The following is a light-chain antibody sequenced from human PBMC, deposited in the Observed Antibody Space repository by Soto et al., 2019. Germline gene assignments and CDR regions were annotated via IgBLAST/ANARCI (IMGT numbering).Light chain of an antibody. CDR1: SSDVGAYNS. Sequence: QSALAHPASVSGSPGQSITISCTGTSSDVGAYNSVSWYQQHPHKAPQVIIYKGTQRPSGVSNRFSGSTSGNAASLTISGLQAGDEADYFCCSSAPESTYVFGSGTKVTVL. CDR2: KGT. J-gene: IGLJ1*01. CDR3: CSSAPESTYV. V-gene: IGLV2-23*01.